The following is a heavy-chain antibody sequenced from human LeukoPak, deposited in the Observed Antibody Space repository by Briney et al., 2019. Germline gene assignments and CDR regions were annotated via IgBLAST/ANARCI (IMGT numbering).Heavy chain of an antibody. D-gene: IGHD4/OR15-4a*01. V-gene: IGHV3-21*04. CDR1: GFIFSRYT. CDR2: IWSDSAEI. Sequence: GGSLRLSCAASGFIFSRYTINWVRQAPGKGLEWVSSIWSDSAEIHYADSVKGRFTISRDNAKDSLYLQMNSLRAEDTAVYYCAKRARSPFHWGQGTLVTVSS. CDR3: AKRARSPFH. J-gene: IGHJ4*02.